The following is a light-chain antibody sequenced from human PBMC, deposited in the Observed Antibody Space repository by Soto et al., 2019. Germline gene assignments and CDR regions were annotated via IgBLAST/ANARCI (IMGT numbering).Light chain of an antibody. J-gene: IGLJ2*01. CDR2: EVS. V-gene: IGLV2-8*01. CDR1: SSDVGGYNY. Sequence: QSVLTQPPSASGSPGQSVTISCTGTSSDVGGYNYVSWYQQHPGKAPKLMIYEVSKRPSGVPDRFSGSKSGNTASPTVSGLQAEDEADYYCSSYAGSNNLVFGGGTKLTV. CDR3: SSYAGSNNLV.